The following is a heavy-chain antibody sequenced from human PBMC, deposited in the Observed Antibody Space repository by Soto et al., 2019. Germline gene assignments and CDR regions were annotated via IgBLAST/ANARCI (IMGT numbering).Heavy chain of an antibody. D-gene: IGHD5-18*01. CDR1: GGSISSYY. CDR3: ARDHPHSYGVYYFDY. Sequence: SETLSLTCTVSGGSISSYYWSWIRQPPGKGLEWIGYIYYSGSTNYNPSLKSRVTKSVDTSKNQFSLKLSSVTAADTAVYYCARDHPHSYGVYYFDYWGQGTPVTVS. J-gene: IGHJ4*02. V-gene: IGHV4-59*01. CDR2: IYYSGST.